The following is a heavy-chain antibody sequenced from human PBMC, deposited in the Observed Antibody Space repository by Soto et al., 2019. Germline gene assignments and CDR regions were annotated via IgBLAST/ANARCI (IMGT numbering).Heavy chain of an antibody. CDR3: ARDRGSSSWDGGGFDY. V-gene: IGHV4-59*01. D-gene: IGHD6-13*01. J-gene: IGHJ4*02. CDR2: IYYSGST. Sequence: QVQLQESGPGLVKPSETLSLTCTVSGGSISSYYWSWIRQPPGKGLEWIGYIYYSGSTNYNPSLKSRGTISVDTSKNQFSLKLSSVTAADTAVYYCARDRGSSSWDGGGFDYWGQGTLVTVSS. CDR1: GGSISSYY.